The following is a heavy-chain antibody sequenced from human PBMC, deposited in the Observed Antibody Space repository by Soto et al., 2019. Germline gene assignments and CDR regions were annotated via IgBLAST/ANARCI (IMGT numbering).Heavy chain of an antibody. J-gene: IGHJ5*02. CDR1: GDSISKTNW. CDR3: ARVPIIVEIPPAPSGWFDP. V-gene: IGHV4-4*02. D-gene: IGHD2-2*01. Sequence: SETLSLTCTASGDSISKTNWWSWVRQPPGKGLEWIGEIHQSGSTNYSPSLKGRVTISVDNSKNQFSLKLRSASAADTAVYYCARVPIIVEIPPAPSGWFDPWGQGTLVTVSS. CDR2: IHQSGST.